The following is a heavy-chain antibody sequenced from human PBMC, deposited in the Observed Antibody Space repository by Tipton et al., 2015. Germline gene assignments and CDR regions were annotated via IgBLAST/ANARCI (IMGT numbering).Heavy chain of an antibody. J-gene: IGHJ3*02. D-gene: IGHD2-21*01. CDR2: IYPGDSES. CDR1: NYNFPNYW. CDR3: ARRGCSGDDCNHEAFDI. V-gene: IGHV5-51*01. Sequence: QSGAEVKKPGESLKISCKASNYNFPNYWIGWVRQMPGKGLEWMGIIYPGDSESRYSPSFRGLVTFSVDKSITTAYLQWSSLEASDTAMYYCARRGCSGDDCNHEAFDIWGQGTMVTVSS.